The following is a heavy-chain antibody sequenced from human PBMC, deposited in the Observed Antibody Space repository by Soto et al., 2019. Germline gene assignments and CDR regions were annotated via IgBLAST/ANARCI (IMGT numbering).Heavy chain of an antibody. CDR1: GFTFSSYA. V-gene: IGHV3-30-3*01. D-gene: IGHD6-19*01. CDR2: ISYDGSNK. J-gene: IGHJ4*02. Sequence: QVQLVESGGGVVQPGRSLRLSCAASGFTFSSYAMHWVRQAPGKGLEWVAVISYDGSNKYYADAVKGLFTISRDNSKNTLYLQMNSLRAEDTAVYYCARRAVAGPRAAPLDYWGQGTLVTVSS. CDR3: ARRAVAGPRAAPLDY.